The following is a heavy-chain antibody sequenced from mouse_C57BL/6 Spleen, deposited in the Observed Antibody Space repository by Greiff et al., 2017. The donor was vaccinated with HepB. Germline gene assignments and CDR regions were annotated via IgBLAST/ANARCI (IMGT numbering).Heavy chain of an antibody. CDR1: GYAFTNYL. CDR2: INPGSGGT. Sequence: QVQLQQSGAELVRPGTSVKVSCKASGYAFTNYLIEWVKQRPGQGLEWIGVINPGSGGTNYNEKFKGKATLTADKSSSTAYMQLSSLTSEDSAVYFGARRRGVWDAFDYWGQGTTLTVSS. CDR3: ARRRGVWDAFDY. D-gene: IGHD4-1*01. V-gene: IGHV1-54*01. J-gene: IGHJ2*01.